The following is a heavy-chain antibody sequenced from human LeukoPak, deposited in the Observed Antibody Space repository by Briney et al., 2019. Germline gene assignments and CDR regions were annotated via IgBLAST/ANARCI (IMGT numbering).Heavy chain of an antibody. CDR3: ARDLRIAVAGWYGAFDI. V-gene: IGHV3-23*01. Sequence: PGGSLRLSCAASGFTFANFAMTWVRQAPGMGLEWVSAIRGSGDFTYYADSVKGRFTISRDNSKNTLYLQMNSLRAEDTAVYYCARDLRIAVAGWYGAFDIWGQGTMVTVSS. CDR1: GFTFANFA. J-gene: IGHJ3*02. D-gene: IGHD6-19*01. CDR2: IRGSGDFT.